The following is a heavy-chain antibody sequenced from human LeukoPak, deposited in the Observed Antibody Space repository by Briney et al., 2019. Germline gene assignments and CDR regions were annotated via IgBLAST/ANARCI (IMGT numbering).Heavy chain of an antibody. J-gene: IGHJ1*01. CDR2: IYYSGST. V-gene: IGHV4-31*03. CDR1: GGSISSGGYY. CDR3: ARGRHLRSRVPAEVQH. D-gene: IGHD2-2*01. Sequence: PSETLSLTCTVSGGSISSGGYYWSWIRQHPGKGLEWIGYIYYSGSTYYNPSLKSRVTISVDTSKNQFSLKLSSVTAADTAVYYCARGRHLRSRVPAEVQHWGQGTLVTVSS.